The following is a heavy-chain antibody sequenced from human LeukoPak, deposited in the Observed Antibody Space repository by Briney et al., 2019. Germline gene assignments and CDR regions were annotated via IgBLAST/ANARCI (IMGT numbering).Heavy chain of an antibody. D-gene: IGHD6-13*01. Sequence: ASVKVSCKASGYTFTGYYMHWVRQAPGQGLEWMGWINPNSGGTNYAQKFQGRVTMTRDTSISTAYMELSRLRSDDTAVYYCARDTLETYIAAAGTRGYFDYWGQGTLVTVSS. CDR1: GYTFTGYY. J-gene: IGHJ4*02. V-gene: IGHV1-2*02. CDR3: ARDTLETYIAAAGTRGYFDY. CDR2: INPNSGGT.